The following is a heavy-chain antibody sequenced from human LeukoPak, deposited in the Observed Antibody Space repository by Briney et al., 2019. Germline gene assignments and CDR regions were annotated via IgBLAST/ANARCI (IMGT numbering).Heavy chain of an antibody. CDR2: FDPEDGET. CDR3: ATGQTKYYYANYSMDV. Sequence: GASVKVSCKVSGYTLTELSMHWVRQAPGKGLEWMGGFDPEDGETIYAQKFQGRVTMTEDTSTDTAYMELSSLRSEDTAVYYCATGQTKYYYANYSMDVWGQGTTVIVSS. CDR1: GYTLTELS. D-gene: IGHD3-10*01. V-gene: IGHV1-24*01. J-gene: IGHJ6*02.